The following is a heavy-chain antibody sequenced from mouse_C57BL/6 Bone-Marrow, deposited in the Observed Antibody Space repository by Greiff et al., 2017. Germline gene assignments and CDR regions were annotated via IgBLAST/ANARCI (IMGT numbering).Heavy chain of an antibody. J-gene: IGHJ3*01. CDR1: GYTFTGSW. CDR2: ILPGSGST. V-gene: IGHV1-9*01. D-gene: IGHD2-3*01. Sequence: QVQLKESGAELMKPGASVKLSCKATGYTFTGSWIEWVKPRPGHGLEWIGEILPGSGSTNYNEKFKGKATFTADTSSNTASLQLSSLTTEDSAFYYCARPDDYYSAWFAYWGQGTLVTVSA. CDR3: ARPDDYYSAWFAY.